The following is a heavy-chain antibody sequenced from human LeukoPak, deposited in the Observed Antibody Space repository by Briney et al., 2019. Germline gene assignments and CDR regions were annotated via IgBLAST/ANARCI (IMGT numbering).Heavy chain of an antibody. J-gene: IGHJ4*02. V-gene: IGHV3-23*01. D-gene: IGHD6-13*01. CDR2: ISGSGGST. CDR1: GFTFSSYA. CDR3: AKDPVSAGRSLDY. Sequence: GGSLRLSCAASGFTFSSYAMSWVRQAPGKGLGWVSAISGSGGSTYYADSVKGRFTISRDNSKNTLYLQMNSLRAEDTAVYYCAKDPVSAGRSLDYWGQGTLVTVSS.